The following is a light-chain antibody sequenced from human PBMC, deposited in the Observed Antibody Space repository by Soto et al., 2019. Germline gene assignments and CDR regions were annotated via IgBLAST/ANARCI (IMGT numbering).Light chain of an antibody. J-gene: IGKJ4*01. CDR3: QQYDNWPPLT. CDR1: QRVGSN. CDR2: GAS. Sequence: EIVMTQSPATLSVSPGERATLSCRASQRVGSNLAWYQQKPGQAPRLLIYGASTRATGIPARFSGSGSGTEFTLTISSLQSEDFAVYYCQQYDNWPPLTFGGGTKVEIK. V-gene: IGKV3-15*01.